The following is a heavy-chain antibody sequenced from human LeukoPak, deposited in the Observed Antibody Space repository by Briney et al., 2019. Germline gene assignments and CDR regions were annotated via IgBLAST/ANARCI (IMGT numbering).Heavy chain of an antibody. D-gene: IGHD1-14*01. CDR3: ARVYSDCYFDL. Sequence: GGSLRLSCAASGFSFSGYSINWVRQAPGKGLEWVSSISPSRSYIYYADSVKGRFTISRDNAKNSLYLQMNSLRAEDTAVYYCARVYSDCYFDLWGRGTLVTVSS. CDR1: GFSFSGYS. V-gene: IGHV3-21*01. J-gene: IGHJ2*01. CDR2: ISPSRSYI.